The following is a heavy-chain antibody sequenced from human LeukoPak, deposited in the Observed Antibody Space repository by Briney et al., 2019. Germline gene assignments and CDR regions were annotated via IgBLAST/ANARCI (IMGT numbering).Heavy chain of an antibody. Sequence: GGSLRLSCIASGSTLRNNIMTWVRQAPGKGLEWVSSLSFIDDSTYYADSVKDRFTISRDTSKNTLFLQMNSLIPEDTGVYYCGREGYTSGYAGAFDTWGQGTMVTVSS. CDR1: GSTLRNNI. CDR2: LSFIDDST. CDR3: GREGYTSGYAGAFDT. D-gene: IGHD2-2*01. V-gene: IGHV3-23*01. J-gene: IGHJ3*02.